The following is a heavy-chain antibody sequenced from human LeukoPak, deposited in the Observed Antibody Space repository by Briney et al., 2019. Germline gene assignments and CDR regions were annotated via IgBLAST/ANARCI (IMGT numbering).Heavy chain of an antibody. CDR2: INAGNGNT. Sequence: VASVKVSCKASGYTFTSYAMHWVRQAPGQRLEWMGWINAGNGNTKYSQKFQGRVTITRDTSASTAYMELSSLRSEDTAVYYCARVGSYGPYYFDYWGQGTLVTVSS. CDR1: GYTFTSYA. J-gene: IGHJ4*02. D-gene: IGHD5-18*01. V-gene: IGHV1-3*01. CDR3: ARVGSYGPYYFDY.